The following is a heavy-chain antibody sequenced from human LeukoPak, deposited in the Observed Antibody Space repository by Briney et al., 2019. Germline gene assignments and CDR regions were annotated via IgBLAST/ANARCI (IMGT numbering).Heavy chain of an antibody. CDR3: ANHGYNTTAFDY. J-gene: IGHJ4*02. V-gene: IGHV3-30-3*01. CDR1: GFTFSSYA. CDR2: ISYDGSNK. Sequence: GGSLRLSCAASGFTFSSYAMHWVRQAPGKGLEWVAVISYDGSNKYYADSVKGRFPISRDNSKNTLYLQMNSLRAEDTAVYYCANHGYNTTAFDYWGQGTLVTVSS. D-gene: IGHD5-24*01.